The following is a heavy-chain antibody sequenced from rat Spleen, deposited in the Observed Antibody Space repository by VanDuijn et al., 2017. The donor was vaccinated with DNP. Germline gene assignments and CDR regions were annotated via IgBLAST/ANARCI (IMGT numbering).Heavy chain of an antibody. J-gene: IGHJ1*01. Sequence: EVQLVESGGGLVQPGRSLKLSCAASGFTFSNYGMAWVRQAPTKGLEWVASITNSGGSTYYRDSVKGRFTISRDNAKSTLYLQMDSLRSEDTATYYWTTSNWYFDFWGPGTMVTVSS. CDR2: ITNSGGST. CDR3: TTSNWYFDF. CDR1: GFTFSNYG. V-gene: IGHV5S23*01.